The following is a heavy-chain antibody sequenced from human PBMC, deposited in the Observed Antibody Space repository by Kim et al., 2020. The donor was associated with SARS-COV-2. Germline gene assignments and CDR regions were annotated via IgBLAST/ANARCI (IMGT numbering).Heavy chain of an antibody. D-gene: IGHD2-15*01. CDR3: ATAAVVVVAATRYYYYYGMDV. J-gene: IGHJ6*04. CDR2: FDPEDGET. CDR1: GYTLTELS. V-gene: IGHV1-24*01. Sequence: ASVKVSCKVSGYTLTELSMHWVRQAPGKGLEWMGGFDPEDGETIYAQKFQGRVTMTEDTSTDTAYMELSSLRSEDTAVYYCATAAVVVVAATRYYYYYGMDVWGKGPTVTVSS.